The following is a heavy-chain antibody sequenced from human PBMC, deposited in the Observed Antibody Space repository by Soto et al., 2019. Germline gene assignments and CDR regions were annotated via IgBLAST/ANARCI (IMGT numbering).Heavy chain of an antibody. D-gene: IGHD3-22*01. CDR2: ISSSHLYI. Sequence: EVQLVESGGGLVKPGGSLRLSCAASGFTFSFYTMNWVRQAPGKGLEWVSSISSSHLYIYYADSVKGRFTVSRDNAKNSLYLQMSSLRAEDTAVYYCARDLGDYYDSGGFYNKYFDYWGQGTLVTISS. V-gene: IGHV3-21*06. J-gene: IGHJ4*02. CDR3: ARDLGDYYDSGGFYNKYFDY. CDR1: GFTFSFYT.